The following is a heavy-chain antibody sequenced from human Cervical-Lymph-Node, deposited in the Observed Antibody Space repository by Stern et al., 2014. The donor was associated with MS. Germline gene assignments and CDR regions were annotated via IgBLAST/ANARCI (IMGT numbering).Heavy chain of an antibody. D-gene: IGHD6-19*01. Sequence: VHLVESGGGLVKPGGSLRLSCAASGFTFSDYYMSWIRQAPGKGLEWVSYISSSGSTIYYADSVKGRFTISRDNAQNSLHLQMNSLRAGDTAVYYCARRYSSGWVNWFDPWGQGTLVTVSS. V-gene: IGHV3-11*01. CDR3: ARRYSSGWVNWFDP. CDR2: ISSSGSTI. J-gene: IGHJ5*02. CDR1: GFTFSDYY.